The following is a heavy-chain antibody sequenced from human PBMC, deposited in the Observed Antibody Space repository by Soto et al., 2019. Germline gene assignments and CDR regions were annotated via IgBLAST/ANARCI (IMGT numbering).Heavy chain of an antibody. CDR3: TTVFEY. Sequence: EVQLVQSGGGSVQPGGSLRLSCVASGFTFTNYWMHWVRQVPGKGLVWVSRIDGVGTGTSYSDSVRGRFTISRDNAENTLHLQMDSLRAEDTAVYYYTTVFEYWGQGTPVTVSS. V-gene: IGHV3-74*01. J-gene: IGHJ4*02. CDR2: IDGVGTGT. CDR1: GFTFTNYW.